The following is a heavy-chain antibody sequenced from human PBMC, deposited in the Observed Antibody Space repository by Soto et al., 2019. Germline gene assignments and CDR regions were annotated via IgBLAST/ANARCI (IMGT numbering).Heavy chain of an antibody. Sequence: GGSLRLSCAASGFTFSSYAMSWVRQAPGKGLEWVSAISGSGGSTYYADSVKGRFTISRDNSKNTLYLQMNSLRAEDTAVYYCAKDRVIELLGVGGMDVWGQGTTVTVSS. CDR2: ISGSGGST. V-gene: IGHV3-23*01. J-gene: IGHJ6*02. CDR3: AKDRVIELLGVGGMDV. CDR1: GFTFSSYA. D-gene: IGHD3-3*01.